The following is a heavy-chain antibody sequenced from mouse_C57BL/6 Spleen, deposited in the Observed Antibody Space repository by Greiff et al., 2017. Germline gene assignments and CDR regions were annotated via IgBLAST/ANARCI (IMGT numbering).Heavy chain of an antibody. D-gene: IGHD1-1*01. CDR2: ISSGSSTI. J-gene: IGHJ4*01. Sequence: EVKLVESGGGLVKPGGSLKLSCAASGFTFSDYGMHWVRQAPEKGLEWVAYISSGSSTIYYADTVKGRYTISRDNAKNTLFLQMTSLRSEDTAMYYCARVVATDYAMDYWGQGTSVTVSS. V-gene: IGHV5-17*01. CDR1: GFTFSDYG. CDR3: ARVVATDYAMDY.